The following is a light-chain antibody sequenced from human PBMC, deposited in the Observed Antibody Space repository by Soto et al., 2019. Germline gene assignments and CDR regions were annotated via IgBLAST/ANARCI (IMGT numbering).Light chain of an antibody. V-gene: IGLV4-69*01. CDR2: LKRDGSH. CDR3: HTWGTGIQV. CDR1: SGHSSYA. J-gene: IGLJ2*01. Sequence: QPVLTQSPSASASLGASVKLTCTLSSGHSSYAIAWPQQQPEKGPRYLMKLKRDGSHSKGDGIPDRFSSSSSGAERYLTIASLQSMDEADDCWHTWGTGIQVVGVGTTLT.